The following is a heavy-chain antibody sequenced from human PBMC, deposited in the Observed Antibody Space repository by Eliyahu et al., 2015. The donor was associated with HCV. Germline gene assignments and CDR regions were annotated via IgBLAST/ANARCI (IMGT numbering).Heavy chain of an antibody. CDR1: GFPFSSYS. J-gene: IGHJ4*02. CDR2: ISSSSSYI. CDR3: ARDCGSYPCLDY. V-gene: IGHV3-21*01. D-gene: IGHD1-26*01. Sequence: EVQLVESGGGLVXPGGSLRLSCAASGFPFSSYSMNGGRPAPGKGLEWVPSISSSSSYIYYADSVKGRFTISRDNAKNSLYLQMNSLRAEDTAVYYCARDCGSYPCLDYWGQGTLVTVSS.